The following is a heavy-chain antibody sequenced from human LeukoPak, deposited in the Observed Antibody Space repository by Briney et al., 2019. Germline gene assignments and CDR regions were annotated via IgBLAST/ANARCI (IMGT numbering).Heavy chain of an antibody. J-gene: IGHJ4*02. CDR1: GGSISSGDYY. Sequence: SQTLSLTCTVSGGSISSGDYYWSWIRQPPGKGLEWIGYIYYSGSTYYNPSLKSRVTISVDTSKNQLSLKLSSVTAADTAVYYCARHLYDFWSDARTGYFDYWGQGTLVTVSS. D-gene: IGHD3-3*01. CDR3: ARHLYDFWSDARTGYFDY. CDR2: IYYSGST. V-gene: IGHV4-30-4*08.